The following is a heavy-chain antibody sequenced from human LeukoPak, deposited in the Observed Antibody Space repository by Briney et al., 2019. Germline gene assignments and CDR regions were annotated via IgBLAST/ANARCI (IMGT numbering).Heavy chain of an antibody. J-gene: IGHJ4*02. D-gene: IGHD5-12*01. CDR2: IKSDDT. CDR1: GDTYSDHY. CDR3: ATHSATGYVFDYFDF. V-gene: IGHV1-2*02. Sequence: GASVKVSCKTSGDTYSDHYIHWVRQAPGQGLEWMGRIKSDDTTYAPKFQGRVAMIKDTSISTAYMELSSLRSDDTAVYYCATHSATGYVFDYFDFWGQGTQVIVSS.